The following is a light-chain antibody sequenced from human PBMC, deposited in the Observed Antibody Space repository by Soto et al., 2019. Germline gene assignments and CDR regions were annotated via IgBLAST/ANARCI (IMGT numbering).Light chain of an antibody. Sequence: QSALTQPASLSGSPGQSITISCTGTSSDVGGYNYVSWYHQDPGKAPKLMIYDVSNRPSGVSNRFSGSKSGNTASLTIYGLQADDEADYYCSSYASSSTVVFGGGTKLTVL. CDR3: SSYASSSTVV. CDR2: DVS. J-gene: IGLJ3*02. CDR1: SSDVGGYNY. V-gene: IGLV2-14*01.